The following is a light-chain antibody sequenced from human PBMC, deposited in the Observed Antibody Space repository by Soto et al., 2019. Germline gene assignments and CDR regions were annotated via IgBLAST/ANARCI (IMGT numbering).Light chain of an antibody. CDR1: QSPVISGGNTL. CDR3: MQGASWPYT. CDR2: QVS. J-gene: IGKJ2*01. V-gene: IGKV2-30*01. Sequence: DVLMTQSPLFLPVTLGQSASISCRSSQSPVISGGNTLLNWFQQRPGQPPRRLIYQVSDRDLGVAERFSGSGSEPEFTLKIRRVEADDAGVYYCMQGASWPYTFGQGTKLEI.